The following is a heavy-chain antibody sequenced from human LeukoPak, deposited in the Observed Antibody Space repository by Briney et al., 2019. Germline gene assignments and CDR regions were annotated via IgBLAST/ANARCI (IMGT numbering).Heavy chain of an antibody. CDR2: INPNSGGT. CDR1: GYTFTGYY. D-gene: IGHD3-22*01. Sequence: ASVKVSCKASGYTFTGYYIHWVRQAPGQGLEWMGRINPNSGGTNYAQKFQGRVTMTRDTSISTAYMEPSRLRSDDTAVYYCARDWYYDSSGHDYWGQGTLVTVSS. CDR3: ARDWYYDSSGHDY. V-gene: IGHV1-2*06. J-gene: IGHJ4*02.